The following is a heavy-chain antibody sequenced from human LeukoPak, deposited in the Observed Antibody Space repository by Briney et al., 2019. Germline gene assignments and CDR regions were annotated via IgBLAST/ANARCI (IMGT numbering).Heavy chain of an antibody. CDR1: EFTYSSYW. CDR3: ARAWRYSSGWYGN. V-gene: IGHV3-7*05. J-gene: IGHJ4*02. Sequence: PGGSLRLSCAASEFTYSSYWMSWVRQAPGKGLEWVANIKQDGSEKYYVDSVKGRFTISRDNAKNSLYLQMNSLRAEDTAVYYCARAWRYSSGWYGNWGQGTLVTVSS. D-gene: IGHD6-19*01. CDR2: IKQDGSEK.